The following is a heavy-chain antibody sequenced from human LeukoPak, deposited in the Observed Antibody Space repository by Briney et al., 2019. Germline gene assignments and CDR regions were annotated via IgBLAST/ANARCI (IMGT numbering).Heavy chain of an antibody. CDR3: ARGRDGSQSPIDY. V-gene: IGHV3-21*01. D-gene: IGHD5-24*01. CDR1: GFTFSNYN. J-gene: IGHJ4*02. CDR2: ISGSSSYI. Sequence: GGSLRLSCAASGFTFSNYNMNWVRQAPGKGLEWVSSISGSSSYIYYADSLRGRFTISRDNAENSLYLQMISLRAEDTAVYYCARGRDGSQSPIDYWGQGTLVTVSS.